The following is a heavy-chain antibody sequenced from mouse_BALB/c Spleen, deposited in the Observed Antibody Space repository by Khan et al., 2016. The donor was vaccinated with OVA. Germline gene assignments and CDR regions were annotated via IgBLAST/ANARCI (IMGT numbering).Heavy chain of an antibody. Sequence: LQQSGPGLMKPSQSLSLTCTVTGYSITSDYAWNWIRQFPGNKLEWMGYISSSGSTNYNPALKSRISITRDTSKNQFFLQLNSVTTEDTATYYCARDGSRYNYAMDYWGQGTSVTVSS. D-gene: IGHD2-3*01. V-gene: IGHV3-2*02. CDR1: GYSITSDYA. CDR2: ISSSGST. CDR3: ARDGSRYNYAMDY. J-gene: IGHJ4*01.